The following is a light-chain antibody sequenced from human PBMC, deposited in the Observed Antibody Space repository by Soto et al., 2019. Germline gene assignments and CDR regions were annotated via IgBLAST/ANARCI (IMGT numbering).Light chain of an antibody. V-gene: IGLV2-8*01. CDR2: DVN. Sequence: QSALTQPPSASGSPGQSVAISCSGTSSDVCGYNYVSWYQQHPGKAPKLMIYDVNKRPSGVPDRFSGSKSGNTASLTVSGLQADDEADYYCISYAGSNKPAFGGGTKLTVL. CDR1: SSDVCGYNY. CDR3: ISYAGSNKPA. J-gene: IGLJ2*01.